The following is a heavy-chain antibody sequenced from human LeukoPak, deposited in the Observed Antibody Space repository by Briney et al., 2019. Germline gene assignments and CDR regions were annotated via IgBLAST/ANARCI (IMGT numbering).Heavy chain of an antibody. CDR3: ARDQTKWEPLRRRDYYYMDV. CDR1: GFTFSDYY. J-gene: IGHJ6*03. Sequence: KPGGSLRLSCAASGFTFSDYYMSWIRRAPGKGLEWVSYISSSGSTIYYADSVKGRFTISRDNAKNSLYLQMNSLRAEDTAVYYCARDQTKWEPLRRRDYYYMDVWGKGTTVTVSS. CDR2: ISSSGSTI. V-gene: IGHV3-11*04. D-gene: IGHD1-26*01.